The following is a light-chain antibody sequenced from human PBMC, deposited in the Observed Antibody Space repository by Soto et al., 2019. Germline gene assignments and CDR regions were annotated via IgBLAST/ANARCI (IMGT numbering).Light chain of an antibody. CDR3: QHRSDWPPIT. J-gene: IGKJ5*01. Sequence: EIVLTQSPGTLSLSPGERAPLSCRARQSVANYLAWYQQKPGQAPRLLIYDASDRAADIPARFSGSGSGTDFTLTISSLEPEDFAVYYCQHRSDWPPITFGPGTRLEIK. V-gene: IGKV3-11*01. CDR1: QSVANY. CDR2: DAS.